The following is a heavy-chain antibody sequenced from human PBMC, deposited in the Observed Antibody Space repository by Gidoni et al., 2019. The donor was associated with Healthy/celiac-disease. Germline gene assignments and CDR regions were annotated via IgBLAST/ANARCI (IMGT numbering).Heavy chain of an antibody. V-gene: IGHV3-23*01. CDR3: AKMPLVTMVRGAPEGWFDP. D-gene: IGHD3-10*01. CDR1: GFTFSSYA. J-gene: IGHJ5*02. Sequence: EVQLLESGGGLVQPGGSLRLSCAASGFTFSSYALRWVRQAPGKGLEWVSAISGSGGSTYYADSVKGRFTISRDNSKNTLYLQMNSLRAEDTAVYYCAKMPLVTMVRGAPEGWFDPWGQGTLVTVSS. CDR2: ISGSGGST.